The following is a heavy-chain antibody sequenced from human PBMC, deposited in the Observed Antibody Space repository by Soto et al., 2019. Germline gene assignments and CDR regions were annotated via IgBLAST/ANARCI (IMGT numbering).Heavy chain of an antibody. Sequence: EVQLVESGGGLVKPGGSLRLSCAASGFTFSSYSMNWVRQAPGKGLEWVSSISSSSSYIYYADSVKGRFTISRDNAKNSLYLQMNSLRAEDTAVYYCAREVGSGQPYYYYYMDVWGKGTTVTVSS. V-gene: IGHV3-21*01. CDR2: ISSSSSYI. CDR1: GFTFSSYS. J-gene: IGHJ6*03. CDR3: AREVGSGQPYYYYYMDV. D-gene: IGHD6-19*01.